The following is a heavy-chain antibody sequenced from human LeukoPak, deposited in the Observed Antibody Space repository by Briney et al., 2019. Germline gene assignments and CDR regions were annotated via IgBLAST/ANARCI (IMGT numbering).Heavy chain of an antibody. V-gene: IGHV3-66*01. Sequence: GGSLRLSCAASGFTVSSNYMSWVRQAPGKGLEWVSVIYSGGSTYYADSVKGRFTISRDNSKNTLYLQMNSLRAEDTAVYYCARDVLSNWFDPWGQGTLVTVSS. CDR2: IYSGGST. CDR3: ARDVLSNWFDP. CDR1: GFTVSSNY. J-gene: IGHJ5*02. D-gene: IGHD2-8*02.